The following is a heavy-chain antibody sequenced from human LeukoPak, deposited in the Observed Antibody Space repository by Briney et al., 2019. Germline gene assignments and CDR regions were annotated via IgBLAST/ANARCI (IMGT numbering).Heavy chain of an antibody. CDR3: ARSGSSTGATHRQFDP. CDR1: GFTFNSYA. V-gene: IGHV3-23*01. J-gene: IGHJ5*02. Sequence: GGSLRLSCAASGFTFNSYAMSWVRQAPGKGLEWVSGISSTGDSTKYADSVKGRFSISRVNSKNTLYLQMNSLRAEDTAVYYCARSGSSTGATHRQFDPWGQGTLVTVSS. CDR2: ISSTGDST. D-gene: IGHD1-1*01.